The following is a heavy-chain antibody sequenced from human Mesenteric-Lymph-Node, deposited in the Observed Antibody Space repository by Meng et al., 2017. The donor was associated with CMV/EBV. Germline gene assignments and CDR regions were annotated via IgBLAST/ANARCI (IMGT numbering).Heavy chain of an antibody. CDR3: ARQAGVLSPVAY. J-gene: IGHJ4*02. CDR2: ISSSGSTI. V-gene: IGHV3-11*04. CDR1: GFTFSDYY. Sequence: GGSLRLSCAASGFTFSDYYMSWIRQAPGKGLEWVSYISSSGSTIYYADSVKGRFTTSRDNAKNPLYLQMNSLRAEDTAVYCCARQAGVLSPVAYWGQGTLVTVSS. D-gene: IGHD6-13*01.